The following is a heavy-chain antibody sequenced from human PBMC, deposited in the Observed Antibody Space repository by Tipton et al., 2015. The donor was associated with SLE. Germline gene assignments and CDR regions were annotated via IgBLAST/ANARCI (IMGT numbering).Heavy chain of an antibody. J-gene: IGHJ4*02. CDR3: ARDVRYSDFWSGYSTDY. D-gene: IGHD3-3*01. V-gene: IGHV3-7*01. Sequence: LSLTCEASGFTFSSYWMNWVRQAPGKGLEWVANITPDGSATFSVDSLKGRFTISRDNAKKSVYLEMNSLRAEDTAVYYCARDVRYSDFWSGYSTDYWGQGTLVTVSS. CDR1: GFTFSSYW. CDR2: ITPDGSAT.